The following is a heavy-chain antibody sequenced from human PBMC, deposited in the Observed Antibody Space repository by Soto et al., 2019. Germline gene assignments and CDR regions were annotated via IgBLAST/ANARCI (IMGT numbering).Heavy chain of an antibody. V-gene: IGHV2-5*02. CDR3: AHLRTGHGFDWLPPYNWFAP. D-gene: IGHD3-9*01. CDR1: GFSRSTSGVG. J-gene: IGHJ5*02. CDR2: IYWDDDK. Sequence: QITLKESGPTLVKPTQPLTLTCTFSGFSRSTSGVGVGWIRQPPGKALEWLALIYWDDDKRYSPCLNSRLTITKDTSKNHMVLTMTTMDPVDTATYYCAHLRTGHGFDWLPPYNWFAPWGQGTLVTVSS.